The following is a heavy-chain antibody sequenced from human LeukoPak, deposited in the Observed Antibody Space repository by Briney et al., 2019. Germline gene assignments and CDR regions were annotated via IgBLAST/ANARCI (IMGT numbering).Heavy chain of an antibody. CDR3: ARAYDSSGYCPDY. CDR2: INPNSGGT. D-gene: IGHD3-22*01. J-gene: IGHJ4*02. CDR1: EYTFTGYY. V-gene: IGHV1-2*02. Sequence: ASVKVSCKASEYTFTGYYMHWVRQAPGQGLEWMGWINPNSGGTNYAQKFQGRVTMTRDTSISTAYMELSRLRSDDTAVYYCARAYDSSGYCPDYWGQGTLVTVSS.